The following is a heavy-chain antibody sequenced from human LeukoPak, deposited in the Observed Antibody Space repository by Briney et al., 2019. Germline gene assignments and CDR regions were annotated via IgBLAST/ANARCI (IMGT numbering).Heavy chain of an antibody. D-gene: IGHD5-18*01. J-gene: IGHJ4*02. V-gene: IGHV4-38-2*01. CDR1: DYSISSGYY. CDR2: IYHSGST. Sequence: SETLSLTCAVSDYSISSGYYWGWIRQPPGKGLEWIGSIYHSGSTYYNPSLKSRVTISVDTSKNQFSLKLSSVTAADTAVYYCARRGSYGSFDYWGQGTLVTVSS. CDR3: ARRGSYGSFDY.